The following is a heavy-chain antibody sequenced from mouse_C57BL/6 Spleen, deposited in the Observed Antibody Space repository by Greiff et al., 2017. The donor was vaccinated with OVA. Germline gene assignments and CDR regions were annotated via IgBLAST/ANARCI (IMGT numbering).Heavy chain of an antibody. CDR1: GYTFTDYN. D-gene: IGHD2-5*01. V-gene: IGHV1-18*01. CDR2: INPNNGGT. Sequence: EVKLQESGPELVKPGASVKIPCKASGYTFTDYNMDWVKQSHGKSLEWIGDINPNNGGTIYNQKFKGKATLTVDKSSSTAYMELRSLTSEDTAVYYCARSHSNYVFYAMDYWGQGTSVTVSS. CDR3: ARSHSNYVFYAMDY. J-gene: IGHJ4*01.